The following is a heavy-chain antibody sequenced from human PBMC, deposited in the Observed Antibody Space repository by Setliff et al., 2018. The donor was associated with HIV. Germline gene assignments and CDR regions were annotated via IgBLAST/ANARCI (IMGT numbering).Heavy chain of an antibody. CDR3: TRESGGKIDY. J-gene: IGHJ4*02. CDR1: GFTFGVYA. CDR2: IRHKAYGGTA. D-gene: IGHD2-15*01. Sequence: GGSLRLSCTTSGFTFGVYAMTWVRQAPGKGLEWVGFIRHKAYGGTAEYDASVKGRFTISRGDSKSITYLQMNGLQTEDTAIYYCTRESGGKIDYWGQGTLVTVSS. V-gene: IGHV3-49*04.